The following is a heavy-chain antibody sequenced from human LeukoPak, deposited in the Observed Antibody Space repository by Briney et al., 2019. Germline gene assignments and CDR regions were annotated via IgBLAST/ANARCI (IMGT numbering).Heavy chain of an antibody. CDR3: ARDLARGVLSYYYYMDV. CDR2: IYTSGST. V-gene: IGHV4-61*02. Sequence: SETLSLTCTVSGGSISSGSYYWSWIRQPAGKGLEWIGRIYTSGSTNCNPSLKSRVTISVDTSKNQFSLKLSSVTAADTAVYYCARDLARGVLSYYYYMDVWGKGTTATISS. D-gene: IGHD3-10*01. CDR1: GGSISSGSYY. J-gene: IGHJ6*03.